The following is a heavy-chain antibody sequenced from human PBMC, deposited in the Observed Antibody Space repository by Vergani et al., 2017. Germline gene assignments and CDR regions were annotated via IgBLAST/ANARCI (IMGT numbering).Heavy chain of an antibody. V-gene: IGHV4-31*03. D-gene: IGHD2-2*03. CDR3: AGYCSSTSCPDYMDV. Sequence: QVQLQESGPGLVKPSQTLSLTCTVSGGSISSGGYYWSWIRRHPGKGLEWIGYIYYSGSTYYNPSLKSRVTISVDTSKNQFSLKLSSVTAADTAVYYCAGYCSSTSCPDYMDVWGKGTTVTVSS. J-gene: IGHJ6*03. CDR1: GGSISSGGYY. CDR2: IYYSGST.